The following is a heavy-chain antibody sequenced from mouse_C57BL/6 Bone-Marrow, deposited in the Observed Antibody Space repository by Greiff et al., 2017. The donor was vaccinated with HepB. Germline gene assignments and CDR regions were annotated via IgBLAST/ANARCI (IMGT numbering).Heavy chain of an antibody. CDR1: GYAFTNYL. V-gene: IGHV1-54*01. CDR3: ARGITTSYFDY. D-gene: IGHD2-4*01. J-gene: IGHJ2*01. Sequence: QVQLMESGAELVRPGTSVKVSCKASGYAFTNYLIEWVKQRPGQGLEWIGVINPGSGGTNYNEKFKGKATLTADKSSSTAYMQLSSLTSEDSAVYFCARGITTSYFDYWGQGTTLTVSS. CDR2: INPGSGGT.